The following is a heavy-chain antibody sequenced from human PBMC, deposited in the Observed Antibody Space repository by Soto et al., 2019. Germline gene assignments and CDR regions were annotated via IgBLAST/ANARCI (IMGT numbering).Heavy chain of an antibody. CDR2: INPNSGGT. Sequence: QVQLEQSGAEVKKPGASVKVSCKASGFTFTGHYIHWVRQAPGQGLEWMGWINPNSGGTSYAQKFQGRVSMTTDTSTTTAYMELRSLRSDDTAVYYCARVVPGAEAWFGPWGQGTLVTVSS. CDR1: GFTFTGHY. J-gene: IGHJ5*02. CDR3: ARVVPGAEAWFGP. V-gene: IGHV1-2*02. D-gene: IGHD2-2*01.